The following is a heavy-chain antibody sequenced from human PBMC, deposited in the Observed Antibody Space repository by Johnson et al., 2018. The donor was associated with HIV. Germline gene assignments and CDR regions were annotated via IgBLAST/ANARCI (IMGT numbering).Heavy chain of an antibody. CDR1: GFTFSSYW. CDR2: IKQDGRAK. D-gene: IGHD3-10*01. CDR3: ARGRIYGAFAFDI. J-gene: IGHJ3*02. V-gene: IGHV3-7*03. Sequence: VQLVESGGGVVQPGGSLRLSCAASGFTFSSYWMSWVRQAPGTGLEWVANIKQDGRAKYYVDSVKGRFTISRDDAKISLYLQMNSLRAEDTAVYYCARGRIYGAFAFDIWGQGTMVTVSS.